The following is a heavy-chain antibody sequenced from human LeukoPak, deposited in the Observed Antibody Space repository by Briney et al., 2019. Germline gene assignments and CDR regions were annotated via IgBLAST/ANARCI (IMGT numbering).Heavy chain of an antibody. CDR1: GFTFSNFW. J-gene: IGHJ4*02. V-gene: IGHV3-33*08. D-gene: IGHD3-16*02. CDR3: ARDPSSYPQFDD. CDR2: IWNDGNNK. Sequence: GGSLRLSCTASGFTFSNFWMGWVRQAPGRGLEWVADIWNDGNNKYYADSVRGRFTISRDNSKNTLYLQMNSLRVDDTARYYCARDPSSYPQFDDWGQGTLVTVSS.